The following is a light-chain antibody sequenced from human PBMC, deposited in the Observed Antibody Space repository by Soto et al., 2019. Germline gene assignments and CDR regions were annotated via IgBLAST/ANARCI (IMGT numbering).Light chain of an antibody. CDR3: QQLNSYPRSLT. V-gene: IGKV1-9*01. CDR2: AAS. J-gene: IGKJ4*01. CDR1: QGISSY. Sequence: IQLTPSPSSPSASVGDRVTITCRASQGISSYLAWYQQKPGKAPKLLIYAASTLQSGVPSRFSGSGSGTDFTLTISSLQPEDFATYYCQQLNSYPRSLTFGGGTKVDIK.